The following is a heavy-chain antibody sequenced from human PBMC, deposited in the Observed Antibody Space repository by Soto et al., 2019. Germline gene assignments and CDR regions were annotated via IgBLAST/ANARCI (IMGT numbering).Heavy chain of an antibody. J-gene: IGHJ4*02. D-gene: IGHD5-12*01. CDR3: ARVRSGYDDY. CDR1: GGSISSYY. V-gene: IGHV4-59*01. Sequence: QVQLQESGPGLVKPSENLSLTCTVSGGSISSYYWSWIRQPPGKGLEWIGYIYYSGSTNYNPSLKSRVTISVDTSKNQFSLKLSSVTAADTAVYYCARVRSGYDDYWGQGTLVTVSS. CDR2: IYYSGST.